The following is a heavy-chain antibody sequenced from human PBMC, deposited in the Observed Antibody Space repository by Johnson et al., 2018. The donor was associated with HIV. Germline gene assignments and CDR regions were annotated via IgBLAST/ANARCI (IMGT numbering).Heavy chain of an antibody. J-gene: IGHJ3*02. CDR2: ISYDGSNK. V-gene: IGHV3-30*03. Sequence: QVQLVESGGGVVQPGMSLRLSYADSGFTFSSYGMHWVRQAPGKGLEWVAVISYDGSNKYYADSVKGRFTISRDNSKNTLYLQMNSLRAEDPAGYYCARARDRSSSRDAFDIWGQGTMVTVSS. D-gene: IGHD6-13*01. CDR1: GFTFSSYG. CDR3: ARARDRSSSRDAFDI.